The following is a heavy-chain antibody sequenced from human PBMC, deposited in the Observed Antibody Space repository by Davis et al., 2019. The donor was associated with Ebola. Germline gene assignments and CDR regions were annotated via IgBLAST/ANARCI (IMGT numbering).Heavy chain of an antibody. J-gene: IGHJ4*02. D-gene: IGHD6-6*01. CDR3: ARVGGRVAARPGFDY. Sequence: PSETLSLTCIVSDDSISSGYYWGWIRQPPGKGLEWIGSIYHSGSTYYNPSLKSRVTISVDTSKNQFSLKLSSVTAADTAVYYCARVGGRVAARPGFDYWGQGTLVTVSS. CDR1: DDSISSGYY. V-gene: IGHV4-38-2*02. CDR2: IYHSGST.